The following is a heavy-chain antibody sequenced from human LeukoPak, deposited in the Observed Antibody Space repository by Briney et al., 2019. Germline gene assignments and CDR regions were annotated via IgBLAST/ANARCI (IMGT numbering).Heavy chain of an antibody. D-gene: IGHD3-3*01. Sequence: GGSLRLSCAASGFTFSSYGMHWVRQAPGKGLEWVAFIRYDGSNKYYADSVKGRFTISRDNSKNTLYLQMNSLRAEDTAVYYCAKGVTIFEGNDYWGQGTLVTVSS. CDR2: IRYDGSNK. V-gene: IGHV3-30*02. CDR3: AKGVTIFEGNDY. CDR1: GFTFSSYG. J-gene: IGHJ4*02.